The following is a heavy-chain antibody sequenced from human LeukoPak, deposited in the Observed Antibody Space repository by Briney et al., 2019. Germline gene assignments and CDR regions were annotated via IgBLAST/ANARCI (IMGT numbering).Heavy chain of an antibody. CDR1: GFSFSTYD. CDR2: IGIAGDT. J-gene: IGHJ6*02. V-gene: IGHV3-13*01. CDR3: ARDPSGYGMDV. Sequence: GGSLRLSCAASGFSFSTYDLQWVRQVAGKGLEWVSAIGIAGDTLYQGSVKGRFTISRDNAKNCVYLEMNNLSAGDTAVYYCARDPSGYGMDVWGQGTMVIVSS.